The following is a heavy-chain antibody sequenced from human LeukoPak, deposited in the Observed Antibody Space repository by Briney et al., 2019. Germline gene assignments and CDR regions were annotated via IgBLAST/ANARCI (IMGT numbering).Heavy chain of an antibody. CDR3: ARGAIWRRAAAGYRSLNY. CDR2: MNPNSGNT. Sequence: ASVNVSCKASGHTFTSYDINWVRQATGQGLEWMGWMNPNSGNTGYAQKFQGRVTITRNTSISTAYMELSSLRSEDTAVYYCARGAIWRRAAAGYRSLNYWGQGTLVTVSS. CDR1: GHTFTSYD. V-gene: IGHV1-8*03. J-gene: IGHJ4*02. D-gene: IGHD6-13*01.